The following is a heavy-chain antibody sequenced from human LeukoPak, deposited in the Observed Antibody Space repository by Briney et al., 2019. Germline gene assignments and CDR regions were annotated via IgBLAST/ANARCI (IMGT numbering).Heavy chain of an antibody. V-gene: IGHV4-38-2*02. Sequence: PSETLSLTCTVSAYSSISGYYWGWIRQPPGKGLEWIGSIYYSGSTYYNPSLKSRVTISVDTSKNQFSLKLSSVTAADTAVYYCARVSYDFYFLGSWGQGTLVSVSS. CDR3: ARVSYDFYFLGS. D-gene: IGHD3/OR15-3a*01. J-gene: IGHJ5*02. CDR2: IYYSGST. CDR1: AYSSISGYY.